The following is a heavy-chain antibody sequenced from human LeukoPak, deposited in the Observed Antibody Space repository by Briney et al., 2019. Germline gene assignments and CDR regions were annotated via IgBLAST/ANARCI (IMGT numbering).Heavy chain of an antibody. V-gene: IGHV3-21*01. J-gene: IGHJ4*02. CDR3: ARDGPDYFDY. Sequence: GGSLRLSCAASGFTFSSYWMSWVRQAPGKGLEWVSSISPDSNYIYYVDSVKGRFTISRDNAKNSLYLQMNSLGAEDTAVYYCARDGPDYFDYWGQGTLVTVSS. CDR2: ISPDSNYI. CDR1: GFTFSSYW.